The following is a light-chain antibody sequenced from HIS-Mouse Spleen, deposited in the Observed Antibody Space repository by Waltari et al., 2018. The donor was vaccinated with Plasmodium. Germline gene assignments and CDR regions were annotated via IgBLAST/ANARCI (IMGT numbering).Light chain of an antibody. V-gene: IGLV3-27*01. CDR2: KDS. J-gene: IGLJ3*02. Sequence: SYELTQPSSVSVSPCQTSRITCSGVVMANNYHRWFQQKPGQAPVLVIYKDSERPSGIPERFSGSSSGTTVTLTISGAQVEDEADYYCYSAADNNRVFGGGTKLTVL. CDR1: VMANNY. CDR3: YSAADNNRV.